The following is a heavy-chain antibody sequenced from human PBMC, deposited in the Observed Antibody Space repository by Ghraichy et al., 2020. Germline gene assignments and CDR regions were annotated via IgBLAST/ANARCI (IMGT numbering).Heavy chain of an antibody. CDR1: GFTFNSYA. V-gene: IGHV3-23*01. CDR3: ARCWARSGTYPYFDY. Sequence: GGSLRLSCAASGFTFNSYAMSWVRQAPGKGLEWVSGISGSGGTPYYADSVKGRFTISRDNSKNTLYLQVNTLRAEDTAMYYCARCWARSGTYPYFDYWGQGTLVTVSS. CDR2: ISGSGGTP. J-gene: IGHJ4*02. D-gene: IGHD1-26*01.